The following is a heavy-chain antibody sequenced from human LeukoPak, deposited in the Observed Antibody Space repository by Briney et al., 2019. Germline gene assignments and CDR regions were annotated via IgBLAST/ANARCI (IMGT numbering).Heavy chain of an antibody. CDR2: LRGGGET. J-gene: IGHJ4*02. D-gene: IGHD3-16*01. V-gene: IGHV3-23*01. CDR1: GLTFSSYA. CDR3: AKSPPEALSPLFGYYFDY. Sequence: GRCLRLSWAAAGLTFSSYATSWVRQAPGGGRGWVSSLRGGGETFYADSVKGRFTISRDHSKNTLYLQMNSLRAEDTAVYYCAKSPPEALSPLFGYYFDYWGQGTLVTVSS.